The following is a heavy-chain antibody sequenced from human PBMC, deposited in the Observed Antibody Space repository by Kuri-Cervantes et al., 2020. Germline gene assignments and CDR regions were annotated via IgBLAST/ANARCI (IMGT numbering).Heavy chain of an antibody. V-gene: IGHV5-51*01. Sequence: GESLKISCKGSGYSFTNYWIGWVRQTPGKGLEWMGIIYVGDSDTRYSPSFQGQVTISADKSISTAYLQWSSLKASDTAIYYCARRAAVAEFVDYWGQGTLVTVSS. CDR3: ARRAAVAEFVDY. D-gene: IGHD6-19*01. CDR2: IYVGDSDT. J-gene: IGHJ4*02. CDR1: GYSFTNYW.